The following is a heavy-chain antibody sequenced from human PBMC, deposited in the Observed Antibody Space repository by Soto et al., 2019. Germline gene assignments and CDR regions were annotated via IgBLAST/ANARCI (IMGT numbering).Heavy chain of an antibody. J-gene: IGHJ6*03. Sequence: GGSLRLSCAASGFTFSDYYMSWIRQAPGKGLEWVSYISSSGSTIYYADSVKGRFTISRDNAKKSRYLQMNSLRAEDTAVYYCARAVRATDFWSGSYYYYMDVWGKGTTVTVSS. CDR2: ISSSGSTI. V-gene: IGHV3-11*01. CDR1: GFTFSDYY. D-gene: IGHD3-3*01. CDR3: ARAVRATDFWSGSYYYYMDV.